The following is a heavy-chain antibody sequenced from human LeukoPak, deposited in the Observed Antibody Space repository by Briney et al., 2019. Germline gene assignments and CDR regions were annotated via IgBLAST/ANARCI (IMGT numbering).Heavy chain of an antibody. CDR3: ARHEYPPTYFDY. CDR1: GDSINYYY. CDR2: IYFSGST. D-gene: IGHD2-2*02. V-gene: IGHV4-59*08. Sequence: PSETLSLTCTVSGDSINYYYWSWIRQPPGEGLEWIGYIYFSGSTNYIPSLKSRVTISVDTSKNQFSLQLTSVTAADTAVYYCARHEYPPTYFDYWGQGTLVTVSS. J-gene: IGHJ4*02.